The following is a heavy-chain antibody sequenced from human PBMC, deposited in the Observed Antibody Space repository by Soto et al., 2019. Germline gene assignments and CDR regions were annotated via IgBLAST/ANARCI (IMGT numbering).Heavy chain of an antibody. CDR3: ARVLGYCSGGSCYSDAFDS. J-gene: IGHJ3*02. V-gene: IGHV1-8*01. CDR1: GYTFTSYD. D-gene: IGHD2-15*01. CDR2: MNPNSGNT. Sequence: AAVKVSCKASGYTFTSYDINWVRQATGQGLEWMGWMNPNSGNTGYAQKFQGRVTMTRNTSISTAYMELSSLRSEDTAVYYCARVLGYCSGGSCYSDAFDSWGQGTMVTVSS.